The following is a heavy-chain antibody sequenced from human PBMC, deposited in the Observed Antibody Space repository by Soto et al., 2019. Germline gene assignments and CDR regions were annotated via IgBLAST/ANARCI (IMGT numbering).Heavy chain of an antibody. CDR2: IYYLGNT. CDR1: GFSISGSGIH. J-gene: IGHJ4*02. D-gene: IGHD3-22*01. CDR3: AGLYPYESSGYHLNY. Sequence: PGGSLRLSCAASGFSISGSGIHWIRQPPGKGLEWVGSIYYLGNTYYNPSLGSRVTISVDTSKNQFSLKLRSVTAADTAVFYCAGLYPYESSGYHLNYWGQGALVTVSS. V-gene: IGHV4-39*01.